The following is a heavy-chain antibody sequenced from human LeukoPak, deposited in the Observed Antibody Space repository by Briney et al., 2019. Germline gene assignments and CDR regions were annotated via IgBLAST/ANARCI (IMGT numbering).Heavy chain of an antibody. CDR2: ISGSGGST. CDR1: GFTFSSYA. Sequence: TGGSLRLSCAASGFTFSSYAMSWVRQAPGKGLEWVSTISGSGGSTYYVDSVKGRFTISRDNSKNTLYLQMNSLRAEDTAVYFCASYRYSSSCYIYWGQGTLVTVSS. J-gene: IGHJ4*02. CDR3: ASYRYSSSCYIY. V-gene: IGHV3-23*01. D-gene: IGHD6-13*01.